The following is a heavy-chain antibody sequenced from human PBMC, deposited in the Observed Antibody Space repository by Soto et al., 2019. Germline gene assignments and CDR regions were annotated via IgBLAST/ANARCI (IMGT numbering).Heavy chain of an antibody. V-gene: IGHV5-51*01. Sequence: PGESLKISCKTSGYTFTDYWIGWVRQMPGKGLEWVGIIYPGDSDTRYNPSFRGLVTISADTSISTAYLKWSSLKASDSAMYYCAKYNCDAGTCYSFMGWCHYAMDVWGQGTTVTVSS. D-gene: IGHD2-15*01. CDR2: IYPGDSDT. CDR3: AKYNCDAGTCYSFMGWCHYAMDV. CDR1: GYTFTDYW. J-gene: IGHJ6*02.